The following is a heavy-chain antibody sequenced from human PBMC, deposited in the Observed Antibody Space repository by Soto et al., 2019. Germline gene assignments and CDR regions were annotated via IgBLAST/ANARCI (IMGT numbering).Heavy chain of an antibody. V-gene: IGHV4-34*01. Sequence: SETLSLTCAIYGGSFSDYYCSWIRQSPGKGLEWIGEINHSGSTNYNPSLKTRVTISLDTSMNLFSLRLSSVTAADTAMYYCARAPPFYSYGIDVWGQGTTVTVSS. CDR1: GGSFSDYY. CDR2: INHSGST. J-gene: IGHJ6*02. CDR3: ARAPPFYSYGIDV.